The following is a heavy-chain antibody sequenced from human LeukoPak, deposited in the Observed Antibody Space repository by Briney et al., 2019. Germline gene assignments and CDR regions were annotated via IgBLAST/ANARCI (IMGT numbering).Heavy chain of an antibody. CDR2: IYYSGTT. CDR3: ARHLRSFPDY. CDR1: GDSIRSYY. J-gene: IGHJ4*02. D-gene: IGHD3-3*02. Sequence: NPSETLSLTCTFSGDSIRSYYWNWIRQPPGKGLEWLGYIYYSGTTNYNPSLKSRLTMSLDTSKKHLSLRLTSVSAADTAVYYCARHLRSFPDYWGQGTLVTVSS. V-gene: IGHV4-59*08.